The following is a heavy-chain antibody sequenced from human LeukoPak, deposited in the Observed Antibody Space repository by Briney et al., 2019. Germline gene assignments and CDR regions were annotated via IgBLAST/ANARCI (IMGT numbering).Heavy chain of an antibody. CDR2: ISSSSSYI. CDR3: ARDQVVVVPAAKGQYYYYGMDV. J-gene: IGHJ6*02. Sequence: GRSLRLSCAASGFTFSSYGMHWVRQAPGKGLEWVSSISSSSSYIYYADSVKGRFTISRDNAKNSLYLQMNSLRAEDTAVYYCARDQVVVVPAAKGQYYYYGMDVWGQGTTVTVSS. V-gene: IGHV3-21*01. CDR1: GFTFSSYG. D-gene: IGHD2-2*01.